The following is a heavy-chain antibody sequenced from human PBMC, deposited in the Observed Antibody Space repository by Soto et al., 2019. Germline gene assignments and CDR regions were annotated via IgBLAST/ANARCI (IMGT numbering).Heavy chain of an antibody. CDR2: ISWNSGSI. CDR1: GFTFDDYA. J-gene: IGHJ5*02. CDR3: AKFTCSGGSCPGWFDP. V-gene: IGHV3-9*01. Sequence: EVQLVESGGGLVQPGRSLRLSCAASGFTFDDYAMHWVRQAPGKGLEWVSGISWNSGSIGYADSVKGRFTISRDNAKNSLDLQMNSLRAEDTALYYCAKFTCSGGSCPGWFDPWGQGTLVTVSS. D-gene: IGHD2-15*01.